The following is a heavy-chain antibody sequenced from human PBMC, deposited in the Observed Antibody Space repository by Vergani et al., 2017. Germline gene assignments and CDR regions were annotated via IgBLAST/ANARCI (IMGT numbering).Heavy chain of an antibody. D-gene: IGHD3-3*01. Sequence: QVQLQESGPVLVKPSQTLSLTCTVSGGSILSGSNYWSWIRHPAGKGLEWIGRIYTSGSTNYNPSLKSRVTRSVDTSKNQFSLTLGSVTAADTAVYYCARENHDSWSALNPPMDVWGKGTTVTGSS. CDR3: ARENHDSWSALNPPMDV. CDR2: IYTSGST. CDR1: GGSILSGSNY. J-gene: IGHJ6*03. V-gene: IGHV4-61*02.